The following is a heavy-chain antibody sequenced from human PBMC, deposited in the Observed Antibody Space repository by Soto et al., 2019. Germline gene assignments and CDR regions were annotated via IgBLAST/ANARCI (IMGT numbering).Heavy chain of an antibody. Sequence: SETLSLTCTVSGGSISSGGYYWSWIRQHPGKGLEWIGYIYYSGSTSYNPSLKSRVTISVDTSNNQFSLKLNSVTAADTAIYYCAKAWGIDYWGQGTLVTVSS. CDR2: IYYSGST. V-gene: IGHV4-31*03. CDR3: AKAWGIDY. J-gene: IGHJ4*02. D-gene: IGHD7-27*01. CDR1: GGSISSGGYY.